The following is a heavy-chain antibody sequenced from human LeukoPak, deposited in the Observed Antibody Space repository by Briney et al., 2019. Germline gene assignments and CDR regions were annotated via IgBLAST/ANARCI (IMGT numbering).Heavy chain of an antibody. Sequence: GGSLRLSCAASGYTFSRYWMHWVRQGPGKGLVWVSRINEDGSSTSYAESVRGRFTISRDNAKNTLYLQMNSLRAEGAAVYYCTTDTFGARDSWGQGTLVTVSS. CDR3: TTDTFGARDS. D-gene: IGHD3-10*01. CDR1: GYTFSRYW. CDR2: INEDGSST. V-gene: IGHV3-74*01. J-gene: IGHJ4*02.